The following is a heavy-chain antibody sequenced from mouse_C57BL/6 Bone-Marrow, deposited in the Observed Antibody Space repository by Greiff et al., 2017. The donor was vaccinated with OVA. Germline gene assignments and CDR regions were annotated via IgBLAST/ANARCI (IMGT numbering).Heavy chain of an antibody. D-gene: IGHD2-1*01. CDR3: ARSIYYGKGWYFDV. V-gene: IGHV1-85*01. Sequence: QVQLKQSGPELVKPGASVKLSCKASGYTFTSYDINWVKQRPGQGLEWIGWIYPRDCSTKYNEKFKGKATLTVDTSSSTAYMELHSLTSEDSAVYFCARSIYYGKGWYFDVWGTGTTVTVSS. J-gene: IGHJ1*03. CDR1: GYTFTSYD. CDR2: IYPRDCST.